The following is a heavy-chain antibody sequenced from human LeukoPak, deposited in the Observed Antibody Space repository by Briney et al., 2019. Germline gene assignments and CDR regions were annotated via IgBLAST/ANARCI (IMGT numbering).Heavy chain of an antibody. V-gene: IGHV4-38-2*01. CDR3: TRFSTASSRPAYY. J-gene: IGHJ4*02. CDR2: IYHSGIT. CDR1: GYSISTGYY. D-gene: IGHD2-21*01. Sequence: PSETLSLTCAVSGYSISTGYYWGWIRQSPGKGLEWIGTIYHSGITHYNPSLQGRVTLSVDTSKNQFSLSLNSVPAADTAVYYCTRFSTASSRPAYYWGQGTLVIVSS.